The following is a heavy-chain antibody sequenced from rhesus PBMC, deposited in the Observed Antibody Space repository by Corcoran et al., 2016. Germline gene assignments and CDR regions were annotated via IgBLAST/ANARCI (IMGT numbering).Heavy chain of an antibody. V-gene: IGHV4S9*01. CDR1: GGSISDYYY. CDR3: ARGAAGYV. D-gene: IGHD6-13*01. J-gene: IGHJ5-2*02. Sequence: QVQLQESGPGLVKPSETLSLTCAVTGGSISDYYYRNWLRQPPGKWLEWIGNIYGNSASTYYNPSLKSRVTISKDTSKNQFFLKLSSVTAADTAVYYCARGAAGYVWGRGVLVTVSS. CDR2: IYGNSAST.